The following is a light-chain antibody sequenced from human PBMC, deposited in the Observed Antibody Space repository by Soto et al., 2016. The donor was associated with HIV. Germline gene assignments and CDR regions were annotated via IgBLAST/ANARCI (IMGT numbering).Light chain of an antibody. CDR1: NIGTRS. V-gene: IGLV3-21*03. J-gene: IGLJ2*01. Sequence: SYELTQPPSLSVAPGKTATITCEGNNIGTRSVHWYQHKSGQAPVLVVYDDRTRPSGIPERFSGSNSGNMATLTISRAEAGDEADYHCQLWETSSDQVVFGGGTKLTVL. CDR3: QLWETSSDQVV. CDR2: DDR.